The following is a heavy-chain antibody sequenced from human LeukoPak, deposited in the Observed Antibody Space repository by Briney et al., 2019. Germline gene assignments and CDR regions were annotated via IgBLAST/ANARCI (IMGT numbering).Heavy chain of an antibody. CDR2: IYTSGST. D-gene: IGHD3-10*01. CDR3: AREGYYGSGSYPDY. V-gene: IGHV4-61*02. J-gene: IGHJ4*02. CDR1: GGSISSGSYY. Sequence: SQTLSLTCTVSGGSISSGSYYWSWIRQPAGKGLEWIRRIYTSGSTNYNPSLKSRVTISVDTSKNQFSLKLSSVTAADKAVYYCAREGYYGSGSYPDYWGQGTLVTVSS.